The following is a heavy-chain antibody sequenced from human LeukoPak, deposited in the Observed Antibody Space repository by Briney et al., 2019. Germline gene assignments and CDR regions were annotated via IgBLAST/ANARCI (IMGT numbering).Heavy chain of an antibody. Sequence: SVKVSCEASGDTFSSYGINWVRQAPGQGLEWMGGIIPIFAIANYAQKFQGRVMITADKSTSTAYMELSSLRSEDTAVYYCARELEAAATTGWFDPWGQGTLVTVSS. CDR2: IIPIFAIA. CDR1: GDTFSSYG. V-gene: IGHV1-69*10. CDR3: ARELEAAATTGWFDP. J-gene: IGHJ5*02. D-gene: IGHD6-13*01.